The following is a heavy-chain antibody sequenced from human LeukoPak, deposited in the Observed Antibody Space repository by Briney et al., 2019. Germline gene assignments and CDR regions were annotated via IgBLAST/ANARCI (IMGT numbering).Heavy chain of an antibody. J-gene: IGHJ4*02. CDR3: AREYGSGYYYVYLDY. Sequence: ASVKVSFKASGYTFTGYYIHWVRQPPGQGLEWMGWFNPNSGGTDSAQKFQGRVTMTGDTSISTAYMELRGLTSDDTAIYYCAREYGSGYYYVYLDYWGQGTLVTVSS. D-gene: IGHD3-10*01. CDR2: FNPNSGGT. V-gene: IGHV1-2*02. CDR1: GYTFTGYY.